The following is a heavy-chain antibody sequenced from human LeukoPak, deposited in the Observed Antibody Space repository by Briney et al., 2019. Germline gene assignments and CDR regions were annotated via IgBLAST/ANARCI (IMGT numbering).Heavy chain of an antibody. CDR3: ATRIITMLRGDSDGSDF. CDR2: ISYDGSDK. CDR1: GFTFDNYA. J-gene: IGHJ3*01. Sequence: PGGSLRLSCGASGFTFDNYAMHWVRQAPGKGLEWVAVISYDGSDKYYADSVKGRSTISRDNSKNTLYLQMNSLRLEDTALYYCATRIITMLRGDSDGSDFWGQGTMVTVSS. V-gene: IGHV3-30*04. D-gene: IGHD3-10*01.